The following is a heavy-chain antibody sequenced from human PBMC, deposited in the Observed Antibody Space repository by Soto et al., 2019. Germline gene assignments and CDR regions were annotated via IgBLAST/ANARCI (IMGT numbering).Heavy chain of an antibody. CDR2: ISSSSSTI. Sequence: GGSLRLSCAASGFTFSSYSMNWVRQAPGKGLEWVSYISSSSSTIYYADSVKGRFTISRDNAKNSLYLQMNSLRAEDTAVYYCARDVVLMVYKNYYYYMDVWGKGTTVTVSS. J-gene: IGHJ6*03. CDR3: ARDVVLMVYKNYYYYMDV. CDR1: GFTFSSYS. V-gene: IGHV3-48*01. D-gene: IGHD2-8*01.